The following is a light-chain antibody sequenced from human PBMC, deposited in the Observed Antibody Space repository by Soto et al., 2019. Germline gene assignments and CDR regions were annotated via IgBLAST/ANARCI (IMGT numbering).Light chain of an antibody. J-gene: IGLJ2*01. CDR2: RNN. V-gene: IGLV1-47*01. CDR1: SSNIGSNY. CDR3: AAWDDSLSGRV. Sequence: QSVLTQPPSASGTPGQRVTISCSGSSSNIGSNYVYWYQQLPGTATKLLIYRNNQRPSGVPDRFSGSKSGTSASLAISGLRSEDEAAYYCAAWDDSLSGRVFGGGTKVTVL.